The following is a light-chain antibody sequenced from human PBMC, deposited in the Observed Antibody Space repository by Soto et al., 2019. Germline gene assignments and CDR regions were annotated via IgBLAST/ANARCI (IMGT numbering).Light chain of an antibody. J-gene: IGLJ3*02. V-gene: IGLV2-14*01. CDR1: SNDVGHYNY. Sequence: QSVLTQPASVSGFPEQSITISCTGTSNDVGHYNYVSWYHQYPGKAPKLIIYEVTNRASGVSDRFSGSKSGNTASLTISGLQAEDEADYYCSSYGGTTPWLFGGGTKLTVL. CDR3: SSYGGTTPWL. CDR2: EVT.